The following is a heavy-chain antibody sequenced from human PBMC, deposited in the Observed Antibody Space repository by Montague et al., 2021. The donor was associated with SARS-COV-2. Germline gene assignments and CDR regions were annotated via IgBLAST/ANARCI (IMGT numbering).Heavy chain of an antibody. D-gene: IGHD1-14*01. V-gene: IGHV2-5*02. CDR1: GFSLSSTGVG. CDR3: AHTNATGAWPIDY. CDR2: IYWDDGK. Sequence: PALVTPTQTLTLTCAFSGFSLSSTGVGVGWLRQPPGKSLEWLTLIYWDDGKRCNPSLSSRLAITKDTSKNQAVLTLTNLNAADTATYYCAHTNATGAWPIDYWGQGTLVTVSS. J-gene: IGHJ4*02.